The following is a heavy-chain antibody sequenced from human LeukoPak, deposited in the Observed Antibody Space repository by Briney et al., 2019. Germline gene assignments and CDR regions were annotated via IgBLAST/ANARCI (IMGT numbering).Heavy chain of an antibody. J-gene: IGHJ5*02. Sequence: SETLSLTCTVSGGSISSYYWSWIRQPPGKGLEWIRYIYYSGSTNYNPSLKSRVTISVDTSKNQFSLKLSSVTAADTAVYYCARGLSIATRWGPYNWFDPWGQGTLVTVSS. D-gene: IGHD6-6*01. CDR2: IYYSGST. CDR1: GGSISSYY. V-gene: IGHV4-59*01. CDR3: ARGLSIATRWGPYNWFDP.